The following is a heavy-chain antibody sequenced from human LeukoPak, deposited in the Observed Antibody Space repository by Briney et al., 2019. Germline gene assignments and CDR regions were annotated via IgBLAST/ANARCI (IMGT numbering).Heavy chain of an antibody. D-gene: IGHD3-10*01. J-gene: IGHJ6*04. CDR1: GFTFSSYW. V-gene: IGHV3-7*03. Sequence: GGSLRLSCAASGFTFSSYWMSWVRQAPGKGLEWVANIKQDGSEKYYVDSVKGRFTISRDNAKNSLYPQMNSLRAEDTAVYYCARDRASEYYYYYGMDVWGKGTTVTVSS. CDR3: ARDRASEYYYYYGMDV. CDR2: IKQDGSEK.